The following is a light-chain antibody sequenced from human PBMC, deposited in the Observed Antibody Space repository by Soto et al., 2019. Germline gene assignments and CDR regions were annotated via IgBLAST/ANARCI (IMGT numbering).Light chain of an antibody. CDR1: QGISTY. V-gene: IGKV1-39*01. Sequence: DIQMTQSPSSLSAPVGDRVTITCRASQGISTYLNWYQQKPGKAPKLLIYAASSLQSGVPSRFSGSGSETDFTLTISSLQPEDFATYSCQQSYSTTWTFGQGTKVEIK. J-gene: IGKJ1*01. CDR3: QQSYSTTWT. CDR2: AAS.